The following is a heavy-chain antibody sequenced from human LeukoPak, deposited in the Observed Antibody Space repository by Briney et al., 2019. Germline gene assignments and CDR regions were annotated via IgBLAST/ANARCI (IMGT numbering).Heavy chain of an antibody. J-gene: IGHJ3*02. V-gene: IGHV3-11*01. CDR2: ISSSGSTI. CDR3: AREPSDGAFDI. D-gene: IGHD5-24*01. Sequence: GGSLRLSCTASGFPFSDYAMNWVRQAPGKGLEWVSYISSSGSTIYYADSVKGRFTISRDNAKNSLYLQMNSLRAEDTAVYYCAREPSDGAFDIWGQGTMVTVSS. CDR1: GFPFSDYA.